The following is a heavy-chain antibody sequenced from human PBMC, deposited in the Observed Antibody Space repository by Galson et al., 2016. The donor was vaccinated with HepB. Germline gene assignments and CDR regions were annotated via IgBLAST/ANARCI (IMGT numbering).Heavy chain of an antibody. CDR1: GFIFTDYW. J-gene: IGHJ4*02. D-gene: IGHD3-22*01. Sequence: SLRLSCAASGFIFTDYWMTWVRQAPGRGLEWVANIKHDGSEISYVDSVRGRFTISRDNAQNSVYLQMHNLRAEDTALYYCATTVYGYSDYWGQGTLVTVSS. V-gene: IGHV3-7*03. CDR2: IKHDGSEI. CDR3: ATTVYGYSDY.